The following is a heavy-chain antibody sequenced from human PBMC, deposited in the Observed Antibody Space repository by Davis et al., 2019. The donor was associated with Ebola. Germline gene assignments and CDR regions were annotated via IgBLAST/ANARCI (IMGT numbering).Heavy chain of an antibody. D-gene: IGHD3-16*01. CDR3: ARGGASSKYFDY. J-gene: IGHJ4*02. V-gene: IGHV4-59*02. CDR1: GGSVNNDF. CDR2: ISYTGTT. Sequence: PSETLSLTCTVSGGSVNNDFWSWIRQSPGNGLEWIGFISYTGTTNYNSSLKSRVTISVDTSKNQFSLKLSSVTAADTAIYYCARGGASSKYFDYWGQGSLVTVSS.